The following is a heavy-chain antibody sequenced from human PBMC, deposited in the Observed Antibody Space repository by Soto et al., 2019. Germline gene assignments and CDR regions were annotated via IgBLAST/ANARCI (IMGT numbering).Heavy chain of an antibody. J-gene: IGHJ6*02. Sequence: PGGSLRLSCAASGFTFSSYGMHWVRQAPGKGLEWVAVIWYDGSNKYYADSVKGRFTISRDNSKNTLYLQMNSLRAEDTAVYYCARELRYFDWSPHTRFYYYYGMDVWGQGTTVTVSS. CDR1: GFTFSSYG. CDR2: IWYDGSNK. D-gene: IGHD3-9*01. CDR3: ARELRYFDWSPHTRFYYYYGMDV. V-gene: IGHV3-33*01.